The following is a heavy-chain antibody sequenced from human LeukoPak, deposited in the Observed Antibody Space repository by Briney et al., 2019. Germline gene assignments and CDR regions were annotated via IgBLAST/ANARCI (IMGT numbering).Heavy chain of an antibody. CDR1: GYTFTDYY. Sequence: GASVKVSCKASGYTFTDYYIHWVRQAPGQGLEWMGWIIPNSGDTSYAQKLQGRVTMTRDTSISSAYMELSRLRSDDTAVYYCTRGGWLVKWGQGTLVTVSS. CDR3: TRGGWLVK. V-gene: IGHV1-2*02. J-gene: IGHJ4*02. D-gene: IGHD6-19*01. CDR2: IIPNSGDT.